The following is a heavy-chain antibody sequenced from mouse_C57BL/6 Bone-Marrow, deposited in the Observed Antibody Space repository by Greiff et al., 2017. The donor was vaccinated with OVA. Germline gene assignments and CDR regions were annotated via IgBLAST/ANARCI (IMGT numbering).Heavy chain of an antibody. D-gene: IGHD1-1*01. Sequence: VQLQQSGPELVKPGASVKMSCKASGYTFTDYNMHWVKQSHGKSLEWIGYINPNNGGTSYNQKFKGKATLTVNKSSSTAYMELRSLTSEDSAVYYCAISSPITTVGPPFAYWGQGTLVTVSA. J-gene: IGHJ3*01. CDR3: AISSPITTVGPPFAY. CDR2: INPNNGGT. CDR1: GYTFTDYN. V-gene: IGHV1-22*01.